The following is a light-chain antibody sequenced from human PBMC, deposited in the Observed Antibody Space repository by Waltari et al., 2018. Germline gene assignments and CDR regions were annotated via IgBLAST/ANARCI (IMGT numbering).Light chain of an antibody. CDR3: SSRNGRASQVV. V-gene: IGLV3-19*01. CDR2: GKE. CDR1: SPRTSN. J-gene: IGLJ2*01. Sequence: SSGLNQAPAVPGALGQTIRITCRGNSPRTSNARWYQVKTGQAPVLVMFGKEKLPSGVPDRISGESSETTSSLIISGAQAEDEADYYCSSRNGRASQVVFAGGTKVTVL.